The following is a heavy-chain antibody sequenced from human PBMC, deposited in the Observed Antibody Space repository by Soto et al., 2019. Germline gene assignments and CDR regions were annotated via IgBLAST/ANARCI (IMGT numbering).Heavy chain of an antibody. D-gene: IGHD1-26*01. CDR3: ARGPSGSLYHPFDY. CDR2: INPNSVGT. V-gene: IGHV1-2*02. Sequence: QVQLVQSGAEVKNPGASVTVSCTASGYTFNAYYMHWLRQAPGQGLEWMGWINPNSVGTNYAQKFQGRVTMTRDRSITTDYMELSGLTSDDTAVYYCARGPSGSLYHPFDYWGQGTRVTVSS. CDR1: GYTFNAYY. J-gene: IGHJ4*02.